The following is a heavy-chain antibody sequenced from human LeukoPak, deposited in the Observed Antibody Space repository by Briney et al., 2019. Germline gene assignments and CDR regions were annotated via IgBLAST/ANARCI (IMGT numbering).Heavy chain of an antibody. D-gene: IGHD2-15*01. CDR2: IYSGGST. V-gene: IGHV3-53*01. Sequence: GGSLRLSCAASGFTVSSNYMSWVRQAPGKGLEWVSVIYSGGSTYYADSVKGRFTISRDNSRNTLYLQMNSLRAEDTAVYYCARGPDCSGGSCYSDAFDIWGQGTMVTVSS. CDR3: ARGPDCSGGSCYSDAFDI. CDR1: GFTVSSNY. J-gene: IGHJ3*02.